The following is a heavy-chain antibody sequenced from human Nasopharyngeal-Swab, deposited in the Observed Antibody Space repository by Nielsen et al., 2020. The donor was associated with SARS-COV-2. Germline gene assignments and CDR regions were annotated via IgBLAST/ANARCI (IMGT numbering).Heavy chain of an antibody. CDR2: MYSGGNT. CDR1: GVTVSTNY. Sequence: GESLKISCAVSGVTVSTNYMYWVRQAPGKGLEWVSVMYSGGNTFYADSVKDRFIISRDKSKNTLYLQMNSLRAEDTAVYYCAKGNVLRFLEWLHFDSWGQGTLVTVSS. D-gene: IGHD3-3*01. CDR3: AKGNVLRFLEWLHFDS. V-gene: IGHV3-66*01. J-gene: IGHJ4*02.